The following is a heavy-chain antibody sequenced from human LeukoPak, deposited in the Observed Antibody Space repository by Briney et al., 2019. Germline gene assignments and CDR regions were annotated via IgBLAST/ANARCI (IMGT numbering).Heavy chain of an antibody. V-gene: IGHV4-30-2*01. D-gene: IGHD6-13*01. CDR3: ARDFIAQSPIPAY. J-gene: IGHJ4*02. CDR2: IYHSGGA. Sequence: PSQTLSLTCAVSGDSITSSGSSWSWIRQPLGKGLEWIGYIYHSGGAYYNPSLKSRVAISLDRSKNQFSLKLNSVTAADTAVYYCARDFIAQSPIPAYWGQGTLVSVSS. CDR1: GDSITSSGSS.